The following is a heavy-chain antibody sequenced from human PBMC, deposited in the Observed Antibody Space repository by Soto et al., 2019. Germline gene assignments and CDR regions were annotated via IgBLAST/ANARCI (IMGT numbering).Heavy chain of an antibody. CDR2: TYYRSKWYN. CDR1: GDSVSSNSAA. V-gene: IGHV6-1*01. Sequence: SQTLSLTCAISGDSVSSNSAAWNWIRQSPSRGLEWLGRTYYRSKWYNDYAVSVKSRITINPDTSKNQFSLQLNSVTPEDTAVYYCARGTDGSVYDYYYYYGMDVWGQGTTVTVSS. CDR3: ARGTDGSVYDYYYYYGMDV. J-gene: IGHJ6*02. D-gene: IGHD5-12*01.